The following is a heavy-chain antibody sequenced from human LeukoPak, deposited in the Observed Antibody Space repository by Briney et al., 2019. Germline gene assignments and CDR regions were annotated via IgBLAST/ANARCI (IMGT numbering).Heavy chain of an antibody. CDR1: GFTFSSYW. D-gene: IGHD5-24*01. Sequence: EPGGSLRLSCAASGFTFSSYWMSWVRQAPGKGLEWVANIKQDGSEKYYVDSVKGRFTISRDNARNSLYLQMNSLRAEDTAVYYCARQREMTTIFTALGYWGQGTLVTVSS. J-gene: IGHJ4*02. V-gene: IGHV3-7*03. CDR3: ARQREMTTIFTALGY. CDR2: IKQDGSEK.